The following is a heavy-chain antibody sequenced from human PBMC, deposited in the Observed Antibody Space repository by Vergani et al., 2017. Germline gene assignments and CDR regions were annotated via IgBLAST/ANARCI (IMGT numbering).Heavy chain of an antibody. CDR2: ISGSGGST. D-gene: IGHD1-26*01. Sequence: EVQLLESGGGLVQPGGSLRLSCAASGFTFSSYALSWVRQAPGKGLEWVSAISGSGGSTYYADSVKGRFTISRDNSKNTLYLQMNSLRAEDTAVYYCAKDPRDRSGSYYWVLFDYWGQGTLVTVSS. CDR1: GFTFSSYA. J-gene: IGHJ4*02. CDR3: AKDPRDRSGSYYWVLFDY. V-gene: IGHV3-23*01.